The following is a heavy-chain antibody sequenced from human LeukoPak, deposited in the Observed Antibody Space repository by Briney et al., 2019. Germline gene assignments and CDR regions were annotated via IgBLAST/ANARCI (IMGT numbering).Heavy chain of an antibody. CDR2: INWNGGST. Sequence: GAPLRLSCAATGCTFDDYGMKWVRQAPGKGLECVAEINWNGGSTGYADSVKGRFTISRDNAKNSLYLQMNSLRAKDTALYYCARPPRPTTVTMGPYFAYWGQGTLVTVSS. CDR1: GCTFDDYG. D-gene: IGHD4-17*01. J-gene: IGHJ4*02. CDR3: ARPPRPTTVTMGPYFAY. V-gene: IGHV3-20*04.